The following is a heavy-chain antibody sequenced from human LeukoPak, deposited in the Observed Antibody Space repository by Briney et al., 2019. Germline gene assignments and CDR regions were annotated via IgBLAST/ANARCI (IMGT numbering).Heavy chain of an antibody. Sequence: GESLQISCKGSGYRFTSYWIGWVRQMPGKGLGWMGIIYPGDSATRYSPSFHGQVTISADKSISTAYLPWSSLKASDTAMYYCARRGGDYGAYVVYWGQGTLVTVSS. CDR1: GYRFTSYW. CDR2: IYPGDSAT. CDR3: ARRGGDYGAYVVY. V-gene: IGHV5-51*01. J-gene: IGHJ4*02. D-gene: IGHD4-17*01.